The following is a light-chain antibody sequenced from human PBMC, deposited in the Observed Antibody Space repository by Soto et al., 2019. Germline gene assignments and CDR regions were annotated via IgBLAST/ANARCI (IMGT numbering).Light chain of an antibody. CDR3: QASDSTPHFT. J-gene: IGKJ3*01. CDR1: EDISNF. CDR2: AAS. Sequence: DMQMTQSPSSLSASVGDRVSISCRASEDISNFLNWYQQKPGKAPKLLIYAASSLQSGVPSRFSGSGSGTDFTLTISGLQPEDFASYYCQASDSTPHFTFGPGTKVDIK. V-gene: IGKV1-39*01.